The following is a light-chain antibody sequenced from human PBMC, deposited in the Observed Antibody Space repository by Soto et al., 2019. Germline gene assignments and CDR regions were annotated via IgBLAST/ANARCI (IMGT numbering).Light chain of an antibody. V-gene: IGLV1-47*01. CDR3: SAWDDSLSAVV. CDR2: RNN. CDR1: SSNIGSNY. Sequence: QSVLTQPPSASGTPGQRVTISCSGSSSNIGSNYVYWYQQLPGTAPKLLIYRNNQRPSGVPYRFSGSKSDTSASLAISGLLSADEADYYCSAWDDSLSAVVFGGGTKLTVL. J-gene: IGLJ2*01.